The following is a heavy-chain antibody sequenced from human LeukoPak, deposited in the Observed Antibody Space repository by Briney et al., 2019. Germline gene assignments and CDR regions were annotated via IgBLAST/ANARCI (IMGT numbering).Heavy chain of an antibody. CDR2: IVVGSGNT. Sequence: SVKVSCKASGFTFTSSAVQWVRQARGQRLEWIGWIVVGSGNTNYAQKFQERVTITRDMSTSTAYMELSSLRFEDTAVYYCAADPNPDGVQVYWGQGTLVTVSS. CDR3: AADPNPDGVQVY. D-gene: IGHD1-14*01. CDR1: GFTFTSSA. J-gene: IGHJ4*02. V-gene: IGHV1-58*01.